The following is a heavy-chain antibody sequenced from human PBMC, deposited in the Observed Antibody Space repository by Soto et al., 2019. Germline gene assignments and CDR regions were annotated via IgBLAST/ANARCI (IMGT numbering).Heavy chain of an antibody. CDR1: GFTFSSYS. CDR3: ARDLDDSYGYYYYYGMDV. V-gene: IGHV3-21*01. CDR2: ISSSSSYI. D-gene: IGHD5-18*01. Sequence: EVQLVESGGGLVKPGGSLRLSCAASGFTFSSYSMNWVRQAPGKGLEWVSSISSSSSYIYYADSVKSRFTISRDNAKNSLYLQMNSLRAEDTAVYYCARDLDDSYGYYYYYGMDVWGQGTTVTVSS. J-gene: IGHJ6*02.